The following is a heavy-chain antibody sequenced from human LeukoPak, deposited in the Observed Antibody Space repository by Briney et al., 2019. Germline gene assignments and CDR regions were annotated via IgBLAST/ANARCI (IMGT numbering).Heavy chain of an antibody. Sequence: SETLSLTCTVSGGSISSYYWSWIRQPPGKGLEWIGYIYYSGSTNYNPSLKSRVTISVDTSKNQFSLKLSSVTAADTAVYYCADYSGYDSGAFDIWGQGTMVTVSS. CDR3: ADYSGYDSGAFDI. CDR1: GGSISSYY. D-gene: IGHD5-12*01. CDR2: IYYSGST. V-gene: IGHV4-59*01. J-gene: IGHJ3*02.